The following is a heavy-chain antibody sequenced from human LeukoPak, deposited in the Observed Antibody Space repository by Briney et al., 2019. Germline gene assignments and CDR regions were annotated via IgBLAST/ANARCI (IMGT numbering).Heavy chain of an antibody. CDR2: IYYSGST. Sequence: SSETLSLTCTVSGGSISSYYWSWIRQPPGKGLEWIGYIYYSGSTNYNPSLKSRVTISVDTSKNQFSLKLSSVTAADTAVYYCARILPDYSNYEPNYYYYYGMGVWGQGTTVTVSS. D-gene: IGHD4-11*01. J-gene: IGHJ6*02. V-gene: IGHV4-59*01. CDR3: ARILPDYSNYEPNYYYYYGMGV. CDR1: GGSISSYY.